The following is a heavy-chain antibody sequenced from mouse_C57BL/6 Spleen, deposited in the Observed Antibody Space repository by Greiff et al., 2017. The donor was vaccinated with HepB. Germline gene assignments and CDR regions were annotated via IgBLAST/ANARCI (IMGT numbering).Heavy chain of an antibody. D-gene: IGHD1-1*01. V-gene: IGHV1-50*01. CDR2: IDPSDSYT. CDR1: GYTFTSYW. J-gene: IGHJ2*01. Sequence: VQLQQSGAELVKPGASVKLSCKASGYTFTSYWMQWVKQRPGQGLEWIGEIDPSDSYTNYNQKFKGKATLTVDTSSSTAYMQLSSLTSEDSAVYYCARRRGCITTDDWGQGTTRTVSS. CDR3: ARRRGCITTDD.